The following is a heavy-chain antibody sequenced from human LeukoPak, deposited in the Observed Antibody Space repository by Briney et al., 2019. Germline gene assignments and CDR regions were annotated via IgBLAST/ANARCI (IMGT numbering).Heavy chain of an antibody. V-gene: IGHV3-23*01. CDR1: GFTFGSYA. J-gene: IGHJ1*01. CDR2: ISGNADTA. Sequence: PGGSLRLSCVASGFTFGSYAMSWVRQAPGKGLEWVSSISGNADTAYYAESAKGRFTISRDNSKKTVFLQIAGLRAEDTALYYCAGGNDYFDTSGYYFERLQHWGQGTLVTVSS. D-gene: IGHD3-22*01. CDR3: AGGNDYFDTSGYYFERLQH.